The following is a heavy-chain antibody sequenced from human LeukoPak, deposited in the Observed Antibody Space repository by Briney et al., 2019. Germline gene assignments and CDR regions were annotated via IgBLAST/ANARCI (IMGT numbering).Heavy chain of an antibody. CDR2: IRYDGSNK. Sequence: PGGSLRLSCAASGFTFSSYGMHWVRQAPGKGLEWVAFIRYDGSNKYYADSVKGRFTISGDNSKNTLYLQMNSLRAEDTAVYYCAKGTSGSSEYFQHWGQGTLVTVSS. J-gene: IGHJ1*01. D-gene: IGHD1-26*01. CDR3: AKGTSGSSEYFQH. V-gene: IGHV3-30*02. CDR1: GFTFSSYG.